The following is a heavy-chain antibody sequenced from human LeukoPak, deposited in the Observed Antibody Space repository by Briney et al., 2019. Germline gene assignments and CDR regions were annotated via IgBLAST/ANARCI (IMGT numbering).Heavy chain of an antibody. J-gene: IGHJ4*02. V-gene: IGHV1-8*02. D-gene: IGHD2/OR15-2a*01. CDR2: MNPNSGNT. CDR3: AVWTNSRGIDY. Sequence: ASVKVSCKASGYTFTGYYMHWVRQATGQGLEWMGWMNPNSGNTGYAQKFQGRVTMTRNTSISTAYMELSSLRSEDTAVYYCAVWTNSRGIDYWGQGTLVTVSS. CDR1: GYTFTGYY.